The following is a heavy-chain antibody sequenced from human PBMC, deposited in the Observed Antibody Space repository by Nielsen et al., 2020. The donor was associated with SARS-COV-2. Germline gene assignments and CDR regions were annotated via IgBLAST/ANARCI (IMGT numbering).Heavy chain of an antibody. Sequence: GESLTISCAASGFSFSSYAMTLVRQSPVTRLESVSAINGPGDMTYYAESLRGRTTISRDNSKNIVFLHMTSLRAEDTAVYYCAKFNGYDHWYFDFWGRGSLVSV. CDR2: INGPGDMT. CDR3: AKFNGYDHWYFDF. V-gene: IGHV3-23*01. D-gene: IGHD5-12*01. J-gene: IGHJ2*01. CDR1: GFSFSSYA.